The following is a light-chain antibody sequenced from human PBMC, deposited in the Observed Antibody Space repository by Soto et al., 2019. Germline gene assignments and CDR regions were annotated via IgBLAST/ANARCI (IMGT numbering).Light chain of an antibody. CDR1: QSVSNAY. CDR2: GAS. CDR3: QQYAASPRT. J-gene: IGKJ1*01. V-gene: IGKV3-20*01. Sequence: EIVLTQSPGTLSLSPRERATLSCRASQSVSNAYLAWYQHKVGQSPRLLIYGASNRAPGIPDRFSGSGSGTDLTLTISRLEPEDFAGYYCQQYAASPRTFGQGTQVEVK.